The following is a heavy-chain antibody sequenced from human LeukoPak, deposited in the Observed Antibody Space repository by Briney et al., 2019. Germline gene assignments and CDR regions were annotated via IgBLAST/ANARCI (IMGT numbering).Heavy chain of an antibody. J-gene: IGHJ4*02. V-gene: IGHV4-34*01. CDR1: GFTYSSYW. D-gene: IGHD4-17*01. CDR2: INHSGST. Sequence: GSLRLSCAASGFTYSSYWMSWVRQAPGKGLEWIGEINHSGSTNYNPSLKSRVTISVDTSKNQFSLKLSSVTAADTAVYYCARGYANFDYWGQGTLVTVSS. CDR3: ARGYANFDY.